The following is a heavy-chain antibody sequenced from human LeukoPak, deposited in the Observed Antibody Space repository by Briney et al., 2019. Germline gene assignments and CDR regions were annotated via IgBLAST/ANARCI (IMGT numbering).Heavy chain of an antibody. V-gene: IGHV3-7*01. CDR3: ARDRRDGYNVLDY. J-gene: IGHJ4*02. D-gene: IGHD5-24*01. Sequence: QAGGSLRLSCAASGFSFSTYWMTWVRQAPGKGLEWVANMKQDGSEKYYVDSVKGRFTISRDNAKNSLHLEMNSLRAEDTAMYYCARDRRDGYNVLDYWGQGTLVTVSS. CDR1: GFSFSTYW. CDR2: MKQDGSEK.